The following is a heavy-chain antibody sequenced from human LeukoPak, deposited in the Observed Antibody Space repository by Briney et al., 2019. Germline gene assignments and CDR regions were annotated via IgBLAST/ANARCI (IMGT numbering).Heavy chain of an antibody. CDR1: RLTFDVYA. CDR2: ISGDGGSS. J-gene: IGHJ4*02. CDR3: ARASGYGAGSYYNG. V-gene: IGHV3-43*02. D-gene: IGHD3-10*01. Sequence: GGSLRLSCAASRLTFDVYAMRWVRAAPRKSLEWVSLISGDGGSSYSSDTGKGRITISRDNSKNSLYLQMNSLRTEDTALYYCARASGYGAGSYYNGWGQGTLVTVSS.